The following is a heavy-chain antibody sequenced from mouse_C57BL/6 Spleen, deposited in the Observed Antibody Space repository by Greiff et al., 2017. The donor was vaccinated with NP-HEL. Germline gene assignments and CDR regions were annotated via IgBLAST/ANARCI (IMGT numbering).Heavy chain of an antibody. CDR2: IRSKSNNYAT. CDR3: GKHGDWDYAMDY. CDR1: GFSFNTYA. Sequence: EVQLVESGGGLVQPKGSLKLSCAASGFSFNTYAMNWVRQAPGKGLEWVARIRSKSNNYATYYADSVKDRFTISRDDSESMLYLQMNNLKTEDTAMYYCGKHGDWDYAMDYWGQGTSVTVSS. J-gene: IGHJ4*01. D-gene: IGHD4-1*01. V-gene: IGHV10-1*01.